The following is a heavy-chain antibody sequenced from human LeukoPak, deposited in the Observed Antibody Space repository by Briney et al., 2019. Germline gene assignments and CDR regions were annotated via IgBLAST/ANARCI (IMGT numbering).Heavy chain of an antibody. J-gene: IGHJ4*02. D-gene: IGHD3-10*01. CDR3: AASSTAGNLDY. V-gene: IGHV1-58*02. CDR1: RFTFTSSA. CDR2: IVVGSGNT. Sequence: APVKVSRKASRFTFTSSAMHGVRQARGQRLEWIGWIVVGSGNTNHAPKLQERVTITSDMSTSTAYMELSSLRSEHTAVYYCAASSTAGNLDYWGQGTLVTVSS.